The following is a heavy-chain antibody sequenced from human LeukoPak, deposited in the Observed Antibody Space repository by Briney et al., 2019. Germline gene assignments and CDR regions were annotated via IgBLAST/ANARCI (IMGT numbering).Heavy chain of an antibody. V-gene: IGHV4-39*01. CDR1: GGSISSSSYY. CDR3: ARRGYCSSTSCYEYWFDP. CDR2: IYYSGST. Sequence: SETLSLTCTVSGGSISSSSYYWGWTRQPPGKGLEWIGIIYYSGSTYYNPSLKSRLTISVDTSKNQFSLKLSSVTATDTAVYYCARRGYCSSTSCYEYWFDPWGQGTLVTVSS. D-gene: IGHD2-2*01. J-gene: IGHJ5*02.